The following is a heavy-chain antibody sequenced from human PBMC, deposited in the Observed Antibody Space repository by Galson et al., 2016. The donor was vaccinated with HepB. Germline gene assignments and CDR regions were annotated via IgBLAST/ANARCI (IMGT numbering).Heavy chain of an antibody. CDR1: GFIFSYDW. D-gene: IGHD1-1*01. J-gene: IGHJ4*02. V-gene: IGHV3-74*01. CDR2: IDEDGSET. Sequence: SLRLSCAVSGFIFSYDWMHWVRQTAGRGLTYIAHIDEDGSETSYADSVKGRFTISRDNAMDTVYLQMDRLRADDTGVYFCAKGGPEGTGTLDSWGQGTQVTVSS. CDR3: AKGGPEGTGTLDS.